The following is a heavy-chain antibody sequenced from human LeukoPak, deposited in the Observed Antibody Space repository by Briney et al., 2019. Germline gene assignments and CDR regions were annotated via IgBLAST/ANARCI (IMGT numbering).Heavy chain of an antibody. CDR1: GFTVSSNY. V-gene: IGHV3-66*01. D-gene: IGHD4-11*01. J-gene: IGHJ4*02. CDR3: ARWTSSSMTTNPLFGY. Sequence: GRSLRLSCAASGFTVSSNYMSWVRQAPGKWLEWDSVIYSGGNTYSADSVKGRFTISRDNSKNTLYLQMNSLRAEDTGVYYCARWTSSSMTTNPLFGYWGQGTLVTVSS. CDR2: IYSGGNT.